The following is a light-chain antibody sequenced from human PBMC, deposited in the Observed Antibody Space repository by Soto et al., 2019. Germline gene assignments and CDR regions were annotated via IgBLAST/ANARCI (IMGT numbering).Light chain of an antibody. CDR2: EVS. Sequence: QSALTQPPSASGSPGQSVTLSCTGTSSDVGGYNYVSWYQQHPGKAPKLIIYEVSKRPSGVPDRFSGSKSGNMASLTVSGLQAEDEADYSCSSYAGSNNYVFGTGTKLTVL. CDR1: SSDVGGYNY. V-gene: IGLV2-8*01. J-gene: IGLJ1*01. CDR3: SSYAGSNNYV.